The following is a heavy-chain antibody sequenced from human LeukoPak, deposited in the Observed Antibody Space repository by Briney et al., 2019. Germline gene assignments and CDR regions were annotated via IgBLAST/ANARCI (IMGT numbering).Heavy chain of an antibody. Sequence: GGSLRLSCAASGFTFSSYSTNWVRQAPGKGLEWVSSISSSSSYIYYADSVKGRFTISRDNAKDSLYLQMNSLRAEDTAVYYCARDLGSGWQYYFDYWGQGTLVTVSS. CDR2: ISSSSSYI. CDR1: GFTFSSYS. V-gene: IGHV3-21*01. J-gene: IGHJ4*02. D-gene: IGHD6-19*01. CDR3: ARDLGSGWQYYFDY.